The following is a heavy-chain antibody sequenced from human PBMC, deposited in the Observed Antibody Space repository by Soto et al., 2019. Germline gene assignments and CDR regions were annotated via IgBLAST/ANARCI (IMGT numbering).Heavy chain of an antibody. CDR1: GFTFTSSA. Sequence: SLKVSCKASGFTFTSSAVQWVRQARGQRLEWIGWIVVGSGNTNYAQKFQERVTITRDMSTSTAYMELSSLRSEDTAVYYCAATYYDFWSGLHRRGYYGMDVWGQGTTVTASS. CDR2: IVVGSGNT. J-gene: IGHJ6*02. CDR3: AATYYDFWSGLHRRGYYGMDV. V-gene: IGHV1-58*01. D-gene: IGHD3-3*01.